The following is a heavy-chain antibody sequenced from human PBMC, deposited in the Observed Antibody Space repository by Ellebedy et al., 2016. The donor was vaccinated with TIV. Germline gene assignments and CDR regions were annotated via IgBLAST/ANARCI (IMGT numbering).Heavy chain of an antibody. CDR2: INPNSGGT. CDR1: GFTFSSYW. CDR3: ARDLGYGDARVYYYGMDV. Sequence: GGSLRLSXAASGFTFSSYWMSWVRQAPGQGLEWMGWINPNSGGTNYAQKFQGRVTMTRDTSISTAYMELSRLRSDDTAVYYCARDLGYGDARVYYYGMDVWGQGTTVTVSS. V-gene: IGHV1-2*02. D-gene: IGHD4-17*01. J-gene: IGHJ6*02.